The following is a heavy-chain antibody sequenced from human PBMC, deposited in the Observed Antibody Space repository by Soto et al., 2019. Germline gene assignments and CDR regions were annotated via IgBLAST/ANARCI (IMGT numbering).Heavy chain of an antibody. D-gene: IGHD5-12*01. CDR2: IKQDGSEK. CDR1: GFTFSNHW. V-gene: IGHV3-7*04. J-gene: IGHJ4*02. CDR3: AKGSGYIMLDY. Sequence: EVQLVESGGDLVQFGGSLRLSCAASGFTFSNHWMTWVRQAPGKGLEWVANIKQDGSEKYYVDSVKGRFTISRDNAKNSVSLQMNSLRVEDTAVYCCAKGSGYIMLDYWGQGTLVTVSS.